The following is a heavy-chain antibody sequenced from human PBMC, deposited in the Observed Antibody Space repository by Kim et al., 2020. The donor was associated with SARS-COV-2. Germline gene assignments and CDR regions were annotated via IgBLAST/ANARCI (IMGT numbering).Heavy chain of an antibody. J-gene: IGHJ4*02. D-gene: IGHD3-22*01. Sequence: ETLSLTCTVSGGSISSSSYYWGWIRQPPGKGLEWIGSIYYSGSTYYNPSLKSRVTISVDTSKNQFSLKLSSVTAADTAVYYCARDLRYYYDSSGYYLFGSDFDYWGQGTLVTVSS. CDR1: GGSISSSSYY. V-gene: IGHV4-39*07. CDR2: IYYSGST. CDR3: ARDLRYYYDSSGYYLFGSDFDY.